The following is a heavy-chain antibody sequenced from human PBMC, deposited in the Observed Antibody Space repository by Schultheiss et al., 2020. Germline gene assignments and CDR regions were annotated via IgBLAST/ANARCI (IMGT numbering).Heavy chain of an antibody. J-gene: IGHJ3*02. D-gene: IGHD6-13*01. Sequence: SVTVSCKASGGTFSSYAISWVRQARGQRLEWIGWIVVGSGNTNYAQKFQGRVTITADESTSTAYMELSSLRSEDTAVYYCASSKAAGAFDIWGQGTMVTVSS. V-gene: IGHV1-69*13. CDR3: ASSKAAGAFDI. CDR1: GGTFSSYA. CDR2: IVVGSGNT.